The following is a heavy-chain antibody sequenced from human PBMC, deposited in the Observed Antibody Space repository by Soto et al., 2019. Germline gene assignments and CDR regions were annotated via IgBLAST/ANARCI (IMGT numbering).Heavy chain of an antibody. V-gene: IGHV3-23*01. Sequence: HPGGSLRLSCAASGFTFSIYAMSWVRQAPGKGLEWVSAISGSGGSTYYADSVKGRFTISRDNSKNTLYLQMNSLRAEDTAVYYCAKDKTDRAGFDPWGQGTLVTVSS. CDR2: ISGSGGST. CDR1: GFTFSIYA. CDR3: AKDKTDRAGFDP. J-gene: IGHJ5*02. D-gene: IGHD3-22*01.